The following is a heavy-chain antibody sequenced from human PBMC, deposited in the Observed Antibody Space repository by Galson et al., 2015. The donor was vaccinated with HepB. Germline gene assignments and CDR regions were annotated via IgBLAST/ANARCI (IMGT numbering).Heavy chain of an antibody. Sequence: SGAEVKKPGESLKISCAASGFTFSSYWMSWVRQAPGKGLEWVANIKQDGSEKYYVDSVKGRFTISRDNAKNSLYLQMNSLRAEDTAVYYCARGGITMIVEFNWGQGTLVTVSS. V-gene: IGHV3-7*03. CDR2: IKQDGSEK. J-gene: IGHJ4*02. D-gene: IGHD3-22*01. CDR3: ARGGITMIVEFN. CDR1: GFTFSSYW.